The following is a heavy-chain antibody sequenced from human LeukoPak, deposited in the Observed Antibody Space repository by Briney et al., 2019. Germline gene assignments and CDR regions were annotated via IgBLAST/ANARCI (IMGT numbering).Heavy chain of an antibody. CDR3: AKGGSGWDFDY. D-gene: IGHD6-19*01. V-gene: IGHV3-23*01. CDR1: RFTFSSYA. CDR2: ISGSGGST. J-gene: IGHJ4*02. Sequence: PGGSLRLSCAASRFTFSSYAMNWVRQAPGKGLEWVSAISGSGGSTYYADSVKGRFTISRDNSKNTLYLQMNSLRAEETAVYYYAKGGSGWDFDYWGQGTLVTVSS.